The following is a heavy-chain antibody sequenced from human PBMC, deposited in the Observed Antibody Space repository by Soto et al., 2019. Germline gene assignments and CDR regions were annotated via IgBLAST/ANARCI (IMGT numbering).Heavy chain of an antibody. V-gene: IGHV1-18*01. CDR2: ISAYNGNT. J-gene: IGHJ4*02. CDR1: GYTFTSYG. Sequence: QVQLVQSGAEVKKPGASVKVSCKASGYTFTSYGVTWVRQAPGQGLEWMGWISAYNGNTNYAQHPQGRVTMTTDTSTDTAYMELRSLRSVDTAVYYCAAGSGYDFYFDYWGQGTLVTVSS. D-gene: IGHD5-12*01. CDR3: AAGSGYDFYFDY.